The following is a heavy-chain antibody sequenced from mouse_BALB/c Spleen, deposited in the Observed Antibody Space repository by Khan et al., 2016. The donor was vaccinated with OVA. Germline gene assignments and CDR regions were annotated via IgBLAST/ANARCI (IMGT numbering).Heavy chain of an antibody. V-gene: IGHV5-6-4*01. J-gene: IGHJ1*01. CDR2: SSSGSTYT. CDR1: GFTFSSYT. D-gene: IGHD2-1*01. CDR3: TRDGNYAHWYFDV. Sequence: EVELVESGGGLVKPGGSLKLSCAASGFTFSSYTMSWVRQTPEKRLEWVATSSSGSTYTYYTDSVKGRFTISRDNAKNTLYLPMSSLKSEDTALYYCTRDGNYAHWYFDVWGAGTTVTVSS.